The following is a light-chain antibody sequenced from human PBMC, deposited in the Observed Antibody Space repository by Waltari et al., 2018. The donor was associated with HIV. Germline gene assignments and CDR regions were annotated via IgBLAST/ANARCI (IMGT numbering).Light chain of an antibody. CDR1: SSDVGGYSL. Sequence: QSALTQPASVSGSPGQSITISCIGTSSDVGGYSLVSWYQHPPGKAPQLLIFEDTERPSVFSHRFSASKSGTTASLTISGLLAEDAADYYCCSYGGFTTYVFGSGTKVTVL. CDR2: EDT. J-gene: IGLJ1*01. CDR3: CSYGGFTTYV. V-gene: IGLV2-23*01.